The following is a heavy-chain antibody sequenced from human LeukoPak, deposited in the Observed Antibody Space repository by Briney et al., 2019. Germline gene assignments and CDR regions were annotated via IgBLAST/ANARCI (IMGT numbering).Heavy chain of an antibody. CDR3: ASRGGVVDAFDI. CDR1: GGSISSGGYS. Sequence: PSETLSLTCAVSGGSISSGGYSWSWIRQPPGKGLEWIGYIYHSGSTYYNPSLKSRVTISVDRSKNQFSLKLSSVTAADTAVYYCASRGGVVDAFDIWGQGTMVTVSS. V-gene: IGHV4-30-2*01. CDR2: IYHSGST. D-gene: IGHD3-10*01. J-gene: IGHJ3*02.